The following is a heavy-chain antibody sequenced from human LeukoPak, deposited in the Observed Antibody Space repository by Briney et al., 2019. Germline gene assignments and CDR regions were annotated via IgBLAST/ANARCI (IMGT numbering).Heavy chain of an antibody. J-gene: IGHJ6*02. V-gene: IGHV1-18*01. D-gene: IGHD3-10*01. CDR3: ARDSLQWFGEFTKAGMDV. CDR1: GYTFTSYG. Sequence: ASVKVSCTASGYTFTSYGISWVRQAPGQGLEWMGWISAYNGNTNYAQKLQSRVTMTTDTSTSTAYMELRSLRSDDTAVYYCARDSLQWFGEFTKAGMDVWGQGTTVTVSS. CDR2: ISAYNGNT.